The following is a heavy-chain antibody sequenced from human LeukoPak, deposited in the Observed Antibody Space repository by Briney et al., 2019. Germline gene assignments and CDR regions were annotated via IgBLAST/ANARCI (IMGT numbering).Heavy chain of an antibody. Sequence: SETLSLTCTMSGGSISTYYWSWIRQSPGKGLEWIGFIQYSGNTKSNPSLKGRVTISLDMSKNQFSLRLTSVTAADTAVYYCARETINWALDFWGQGTLVTVSS. V-gene: IGHV4-59*01. J-gene: IGHJ4*02. CDR1: GGSISTYY. D-gene: IGHD7-27*01. CDR3: ARETINWALDF. CDR2: IQYSGNT.